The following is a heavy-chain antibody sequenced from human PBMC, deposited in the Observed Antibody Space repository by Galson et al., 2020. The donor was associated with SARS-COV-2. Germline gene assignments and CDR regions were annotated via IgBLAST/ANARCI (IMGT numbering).Heavy chain of an antibody. Sequence: TGGSLRLSCAASGFTFSDYWMTWVRQAPGKRLEWVASIKKDGSEKCYVDSVKGRFTISRDSAEKSQYLQMNSLRVEDTAVYHCATHMDYGGNAFFEYWGQGILVTVSS. J-gene: IGHJ4*02. V-gene: IGHV3-7*03. CDR3: ATHMDYGGNAFFEY. D-gene: IGHD4-17*01. CDR1: GFTFSDYW. CDR2: IKKDGSEK.